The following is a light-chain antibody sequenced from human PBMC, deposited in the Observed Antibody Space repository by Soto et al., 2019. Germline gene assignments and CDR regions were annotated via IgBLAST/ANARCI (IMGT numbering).Light chain of an antibody. CDR2: DAS. V-gene: IGKV3-11*01. Sequence: THSPDSLAVSLGARATINWRASQSIGNSLAWYQHKPGQAPRLLIYDASTRATGVPARFSGSGSGTDFTLTINSLEPEDVAVYYCQQRSYLFTFGGGTKVDIK. J-gene: IGKJ4*01. CDR3: QQRSYLFT. CDR1: QSIGNS.